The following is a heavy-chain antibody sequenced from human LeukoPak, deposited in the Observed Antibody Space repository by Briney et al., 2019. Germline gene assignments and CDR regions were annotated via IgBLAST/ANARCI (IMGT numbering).Heavy chain of an antibody. Sequence: ASVKVSCKASGYTFTSYGISWVRQAPGQGLEWMGWISAYNGNTNYAQKLQGRVTMTTDTSTSTAYMELRSLGSDDTAVYYCARDKAMGATVYFDYWGQGTLVTVSS. D-gene: IGHD1-26*01. V-gene: IGHV1-18*01. CDR2: ISAYNGNT. CDR1: GYTFTSYG. J-gene: IGHJ4*02. CDR3: ARDKAMGATVYFDY.